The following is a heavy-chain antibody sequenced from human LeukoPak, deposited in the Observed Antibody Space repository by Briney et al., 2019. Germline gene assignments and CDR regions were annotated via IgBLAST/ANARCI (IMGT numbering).Heavy chain of an antibody. J-gene: IGHJ3*02. D-gene: IGHD1-26*01. Sequence: AGGSLRLSCAASEFTFSSYGMHWVRQAPGKGLEWVSYISSSTSYTKYADSVKGRFTISRDNAKNSLYLQMNSLRAEDTAVYYCARPRGHDDAFDIWGQGTMVTVSS. CDR1: EFTFSSYG. V-gene: IGHV3-21*05. CDR3: ARPRGHDDAFDI. CDR2: ISSSTSYT.